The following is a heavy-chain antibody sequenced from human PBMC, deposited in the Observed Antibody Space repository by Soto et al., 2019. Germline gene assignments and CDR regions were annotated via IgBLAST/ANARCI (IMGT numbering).Heavy chain of an antibody. J-gene: IGHJ4*02. CDR3: ARDAHRNYYGSGTPKGY. CDR1: GYTFTSYG. D-gene: IGHD3-10*01. Sequence: QVQLVQSGAEVKKPGASVKVSCKASGYTFTSYGISWVREAPGQGLEWMGWISAYNGNTNYAQKLQGRVTMTTDTSTSTAYMELRSLRPDDTAVHYCARDAHRNYYGSGTPKGYWGQGTLVTLSS. CDR2: ISAYNGNT. V-gene: IGHV1-18*01.